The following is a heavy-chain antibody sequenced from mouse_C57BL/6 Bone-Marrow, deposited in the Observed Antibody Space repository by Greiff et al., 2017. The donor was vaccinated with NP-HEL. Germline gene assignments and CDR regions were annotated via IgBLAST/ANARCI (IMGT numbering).Heavy chain of an antibody. CDR1: GYTFTDYY. J-gene: IGHJ2*01. V-gene: IGHV1-26*01. CDR2: INPNNGGT. Sequence: EVQLQQSGPELVKPGASVKISCKASGYTFTDYYMNWVKQSHGQSLEWIGDINPNNGGTSYNQKFKGKATLTVDKSSSTAYMQLRSLTSEASAVFYGARRGYDYWGQGTTLTVSS. CDR3: ARRGYDY.